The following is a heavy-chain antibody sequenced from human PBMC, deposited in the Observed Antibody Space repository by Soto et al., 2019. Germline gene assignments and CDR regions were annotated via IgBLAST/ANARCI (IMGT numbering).Heavy chain of an antibody. Sequence: EVHLLESGGGLVQPGGSLTLSCAASGFTFSSYAMSWVRQAPGKGLEWVSAISGGGGDSTYYADSVKGRLIISKDNSKNTLYLQRSSLRAEDTAVYYCAKELAISGKGAFDMWGQGTMVTVSS. CDR3: AKELAISGKGAFDM. V-gene: IGHV3-23*01. CDR2: ISGGGGDST. CDR1: GFTFSSYA. D-gene: IGHD5-12*01. J-gene: IGHJ3*02.